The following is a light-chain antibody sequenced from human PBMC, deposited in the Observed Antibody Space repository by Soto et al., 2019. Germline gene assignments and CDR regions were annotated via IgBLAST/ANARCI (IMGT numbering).Light chain of an antibody. J-gene: IGLJ1*01. V-gene: IGLV1-40*01. CDR3: QSYESSLSAYV. CDR2: GNT. Sequence: QSVLTQPPSVSGAPGQRVTIYCTGSSSNIGAGYPVHWYQQLPGTAPKLLVFGNTNRPSGVPDRFSGSRSGLAITGLQAEDEADYYCQSYESSLSAYVFGTGTKVTVL. CDR1: SSNIGAGYP.